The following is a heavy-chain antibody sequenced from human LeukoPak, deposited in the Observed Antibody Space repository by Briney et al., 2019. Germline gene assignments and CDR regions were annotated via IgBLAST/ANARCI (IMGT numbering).Heavy chain of an antibody. Sequence: SETLSLTCTVSGGSISSGGYYWSWMRQHPGKGLEWIGYIYYSGSTYYNPSLKSRVTISVDTSKNQFSLKLSSVTAADTAVYYCARARDSSSYLDYWGQGTLVTVSS. CDR2: IYYSGST. CDR3: ARARDSSSYLDY. V-gene: IGHV4-31*03. J-gene: IGHJ4*02. CDR1: GGSISSGGYY. D-gene: IGHD6-6*01.